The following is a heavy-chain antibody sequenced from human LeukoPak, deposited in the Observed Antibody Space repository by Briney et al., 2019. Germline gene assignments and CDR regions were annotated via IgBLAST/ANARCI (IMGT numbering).Heavy chain of an antibody. CDR1: GYSISSGYY. Sequence: ASETLSLTCAVSGYSISSGYYWGWIRQPPGKGLEWIGSIHHSGSTYYNPSLKSRVTISVDTSKNQFSLKLSSVTAADTAVYYCAITQGFYDFWSGYYGYWGQGTLVTVSS. V-gene: IGHV4-38-2*01. CDR3: AITQGFYDFWSGYYGY. CDR2: IHHSGST. D-gene: IGHD3-3*01. J-gene: IGHJ4*02.